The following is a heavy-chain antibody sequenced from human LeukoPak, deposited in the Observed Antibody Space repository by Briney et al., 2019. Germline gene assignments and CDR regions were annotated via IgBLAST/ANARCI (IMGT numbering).Heavy chain of an antibody. Sequence: ASVKVSCKVSGYTLTELSMHWVRQAPGKGLEWMGGFDPEDGETIYAQKFQGRVTMTEDTSTDTAYMELSSLRSEDTAVYYCATSSWVGLERIGYWFDPWGQGTLVTVSS. CDR2: FDPEDGET. D-gene: IGHD3/OR15-3a*01. CDR3: ATSSWVGLERIGYWFDP. J-gene: IGHJ5*02. V-gene: IGHV1-24*01. CDR1: GYTLTELS.